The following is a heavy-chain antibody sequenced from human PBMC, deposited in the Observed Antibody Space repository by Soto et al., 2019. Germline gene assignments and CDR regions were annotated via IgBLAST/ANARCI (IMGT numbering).Heavy chain of an antibody. CDR3: ARDRSITMIVVVNNYYYGMDV. CDR1: GGSISSYY. V-gene: IGHV4-59*01. CDR2: IHYSANT. J-gene: IGHJ6*02. D-gene: IGHD3-22*01. Sequence: PSETLSLTCTVSGGSISSYYWSWVRQPPGKGLEWIGYIHYSANTNYNPSLKGRVTISVDTSKNHFSLTLSSVTAADTAVYYCARDRSITMIVVVNNYYYGMDVWGQGTTVTVSS.